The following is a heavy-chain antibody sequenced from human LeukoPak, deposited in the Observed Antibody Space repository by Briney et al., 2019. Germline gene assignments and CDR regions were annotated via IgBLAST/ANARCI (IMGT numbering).Heavy chain of an antibody. D-gene: IGHD4-23*01. CDR1: GFTFSSYG. V-gene: IGHV3-30*18. CDR3: AKDRWVLHYYYYGMDV. J-gene: IGHJ6*02. Sequence: GGSLRLSCAASGFTFSSYGMHWVRQAPGKGLEWVAVISYDGGNKYYADSVKGRFTISRDNSKNTLYLQMNSLRAEDTAVYYCAKDRWVLHYYYYGMDVWGQGTTVTVS. CDR2: ISYDGGNK.